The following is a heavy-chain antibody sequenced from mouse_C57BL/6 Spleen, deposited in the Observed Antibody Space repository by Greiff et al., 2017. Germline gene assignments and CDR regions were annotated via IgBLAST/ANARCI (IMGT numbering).Heavy chain of an antibody. V-gene: IGHV1-69*01. Sequence: QVQLKQPGAELVMPGASVKLSCKASGYTFTSYWMHWVKQRPGQGLEWIGEIDPSDSYTNYNQKFKGKSTLTVDKSSSTAYMQLSSLKSEDSAVYYCARGGDYWYFDGWGTGTTVTVSS. D-gene: IGHD2-13*01. J-gene: IGHJ1*03. CDR3: ARGGDYWYFDG. CDR2: IDPSDSYT. CDR1: GYTFTSYW.